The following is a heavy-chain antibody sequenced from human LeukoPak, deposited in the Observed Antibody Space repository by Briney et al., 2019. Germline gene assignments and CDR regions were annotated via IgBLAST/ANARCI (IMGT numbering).Heavy chain of an antibody. CDR1: GFTFSSYG. CDR3: ARQYSGSSYYFDY. CDR2: ISYDGSNK. D-gene: IGHD1-26*01. J-gene: IGHJ4*02. V-gene: IGHV3-30*03. Sequence: GRSLRLSCAASGFTFSSYGMHWVRQAPGKGLEWVAVISYDGSNKYYADSVKGRFTISRDNSKNTLYLQMSSLRAEDTAVYYCARQYSGSSYYFDYWGQGTLVTVSS.